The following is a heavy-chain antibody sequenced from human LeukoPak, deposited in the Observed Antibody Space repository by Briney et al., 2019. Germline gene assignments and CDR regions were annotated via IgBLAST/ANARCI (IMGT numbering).Heavy chain of an antibody. CDR2: LYYSGST. Sequence: SETLSLTCTVSGGSISSYYWRWLRQPPGKGLEWIGYLYYSGSTNYNPSLKSRVTISVDTSKNQFSLKLSSVTAADTAVYYCARGQPEEQWLVVGNWFDPWGQGTLVTVSS. V-gene: IGHV4-59*01. CDR1: GGSISSYY. CDR3: ARGQPEEQWLVVGNWFDP. D-gene: IGHD6-19*01. J-gene: IGHJ5*02.